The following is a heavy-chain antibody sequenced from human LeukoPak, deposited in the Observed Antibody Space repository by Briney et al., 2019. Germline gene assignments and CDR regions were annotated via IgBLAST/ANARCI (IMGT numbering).Heavy chain of an antibody. CDR3: ARHFNSVGQLGWFDP. J-gene: IGHJ5*02. V-gene: IGHV4-39*01. CDR2: IYYSGST. Sequence: SETLSLTCTVSGGSISSSSCYWGWIRQPPGKGLEWIGSIYYSGSTYYNPSLKSRVTISVDTSKNQFSLKLSSVTAADTAVYYCARHFNSVGQLGWFDPWGQGTLVTVSS. CDR1: GGSISSSSCY. D-gene: IGHD2-2*01.